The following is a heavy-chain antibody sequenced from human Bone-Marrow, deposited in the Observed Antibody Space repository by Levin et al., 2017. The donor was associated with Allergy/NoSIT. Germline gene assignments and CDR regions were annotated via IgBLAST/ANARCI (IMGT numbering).Heavy chain of an antibody. J-gene: IGHJ4*02. CDR2: IYYSGST. V-gene: IGHV4-59*01. D-gene: IGHD6-19*01. CDR1: GGSISSYY. CDR3: ARGAAVAGGMFDY. Sequence: RSSETLSLTCTVSGGSISSYYWSWIRQPPGKGLEWIGYIYYSGSTNYNPSLKSRVTISVDTSKNQFSLKLSFVTAADTAVYYCARGAAVAGGMFDYWGQGTLVTVSS.